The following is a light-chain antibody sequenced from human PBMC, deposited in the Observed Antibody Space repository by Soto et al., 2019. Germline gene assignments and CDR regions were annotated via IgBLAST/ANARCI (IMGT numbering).Light chain of an antibody. CDR2: KAS. V-gene: IGKV1-5*03. J-gene: IGKJ1*01. Sequence: DIQMTQSPSTLSASVGDRVTITCRSSQSINRWLAWYQQKPGKAPKLLIYKASSLESGVPSRFSGSGSGTEVILTISSLQPDDFSTYDCQQYNSYPVVFGQGTKVEIK. CDR1: QSINRW. CDR3: QQYNSYPVV.